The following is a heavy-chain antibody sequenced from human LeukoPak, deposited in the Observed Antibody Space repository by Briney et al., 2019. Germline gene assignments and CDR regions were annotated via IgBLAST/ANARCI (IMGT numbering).Heavy chain of an antibody. CDR2: MKSRGSGGTT. J-gene: IGHJ6*02. CDR1: GFTFSDAW. D-gene: IGHD3/OR15-3a*01. CDR3: AWYWTYYFDMAV. V-gene: IGHV3-15*01. Sequence: PGGSLRLSCEGSGFTFSDAWMNWVRQAPGKGLEWVGRMKSRGSGGTTDYAAPVKGRFTISRDDSKNTLFLQMSSLQAEDTAVYYCAWYWTYYFDMAVWGQGTTVTVSS.